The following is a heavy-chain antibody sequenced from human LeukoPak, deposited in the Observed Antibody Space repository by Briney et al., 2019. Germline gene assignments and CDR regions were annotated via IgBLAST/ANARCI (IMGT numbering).Heavy chain of an antibody. V-gene: IGHV1-18*01. CDR3: ARGLRPPSVAQFDY. CDR2: ISAYNGNT. J-gene: IGHJ4*02. CDR1: GYTFTSYG. Sequence: ASVKVSCKASGYTFTSYGISWVRQAPGQGLEWMGRISAYNGNTNYAQKFQGRVTITRDTSASTAYMELSSLRSEDTAVYYCARGLRPPSVAQFDYWGQGTLVTVSS.